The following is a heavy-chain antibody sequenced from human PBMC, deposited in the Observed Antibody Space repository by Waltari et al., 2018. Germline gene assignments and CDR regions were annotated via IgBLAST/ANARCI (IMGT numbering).Heavy chain of an antibody. CDR1: GFPLGRYW. CDR3: ARDQWFAFDI. CDR2: IMTDGSEE. V-gene: IGHV3-7*01. D-gene: IGHD3-22*01. Sequence: EVQLVESGGVLVQPGGSGGCPCAVRGFPLGRYWMSWVRQGPGKGPEWVANIMTDGSEEYYVDSVRGRFTISRDNAKNSLYLQMNSLRPEDTAVYYCARDQWFAFDIWGHGTMVTVSS. J-gene: IGHJ3*02.